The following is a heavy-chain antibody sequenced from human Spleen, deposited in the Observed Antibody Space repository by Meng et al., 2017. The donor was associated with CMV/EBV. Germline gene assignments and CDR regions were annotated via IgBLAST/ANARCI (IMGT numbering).Heavy chain of an antibody. CDR3: ARALPVLHCSSTSCYTGFYYYYGMDV. CDR1: GYTFTGYY. Sequence: ASVKVSCKASGYTFTGYYMHWVRQAPGQGLEWMGWINPNSGGTNYAQKFQGRVTMTRDTSISTAYMELSRLRSDDTAVYYCARALPVLHCSSTSCYTGFYYYYGMDVWGQGTTVTVSS. J-gene: IGHJ6*02. D-gene: IGHD2-2*02. V-gene: IGHV1-2*02. CDR2: INPNSGGT.